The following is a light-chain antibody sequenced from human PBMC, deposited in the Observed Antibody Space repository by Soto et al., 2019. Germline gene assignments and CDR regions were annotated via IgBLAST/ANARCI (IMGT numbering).Light chain of an antibody. CDR2: ENY. Sequence: QAVVTQPPSVSAAPGQKVTISCSGSSSNIGSNYVSWYQQLPGTAPKLLIYENYERPSGIPDRFSGSKSGTSATLGITGLQTGDGADYYCGAWDGSLTGGVFGGGTKLTVL. CDR3: GAWDGSLTGGV. V-gene: IGLV1-51*02. J-gene: IGLJ2*01. CDR1: SSNIGSNY.